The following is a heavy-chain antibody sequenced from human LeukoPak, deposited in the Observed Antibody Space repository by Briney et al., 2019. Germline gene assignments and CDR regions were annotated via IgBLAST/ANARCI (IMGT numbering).Heavy chain of an antibody. CDR1: GGSFSGYY. CDR2: INHSGST. D-gene: IGHD4-17*01. CDR3: TTDPAGVTTESSPNYYFDY. J-gene: IGHJ4*02. Sequence: SETLSLTCAVYGGSFSGYYWSWIRQPPGKGLEWIGEINHSGSTNYNPSLKSRVTISVDTSKNQFSLKLSSVTAADTAVYYCTTDPAGVTTESSPNYYFDYWGQGALVTVSS. V-gene: IGHV4-34*01.